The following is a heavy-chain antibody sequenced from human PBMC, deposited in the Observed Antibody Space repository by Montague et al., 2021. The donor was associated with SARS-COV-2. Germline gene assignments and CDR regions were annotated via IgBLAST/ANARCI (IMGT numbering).Heavy chain of an antibody. CDR2: IYNTGAT. Sequence: SETLSLTCTVSGGSIGNYYWSWVRQPAGKGPEWIGRIYNTGATSYNPSLKSRVTMSVDTSKNQVSLDLTSVTVADTAVYYCARDGGGSVYYWFDLWGRGTAVTVSS. CDR1: GGSIGNYY. V-gene: IGHV4-4*07. D-gene: IGHD5/OR15-5a*01. J-gene: IGHJ2*01. CDR3: ARDGGGSVYYWFDL.